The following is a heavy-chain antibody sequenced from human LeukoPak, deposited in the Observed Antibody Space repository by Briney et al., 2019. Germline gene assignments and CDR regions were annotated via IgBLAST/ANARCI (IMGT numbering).Heavy chain of an antibody. CDR1: GFTFSSYG. V-gene: IGHV3-7*04. CDR3: ARGGYSGPFYFDY. Sequence: GGSLRLSCAASGFTFSSYGMSWVRQAPGKGLEWVANIKQDGSEKYYVDSVKGRFTISRDNAKNSLYLQMNSLRAEDTAVYYCARGGYSGPFYFDYWGQGTLVTVSS. CDR2: IKQDGSEK. D-gene: IGHD5-12*01. J-gene: IGHJ4*02.